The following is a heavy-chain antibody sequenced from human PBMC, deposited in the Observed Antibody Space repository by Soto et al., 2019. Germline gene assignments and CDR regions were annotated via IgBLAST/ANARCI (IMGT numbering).Heavy chain of an antibody. CDR2: IRNKVKSHTT. D-gene: IGHD2-8*01. V-gene: IGHV3-72*01. CDR3: ARGYCSNGVCYRYIDL. J-gene: IGHJ2*01. Sequence: EVQLVESGGGLVQPGGSLRLSCAASGFTFSDHYMDWVRQAPGKGLEWVGRIRNKVKSHTTEYAASVKGRFTMSRDDSKNSLYLQMNSLKTEDTAVYYCARGYCSNGVCYRYIDLWGRGTLVTVSS. CDR1: GFTFSDHY.